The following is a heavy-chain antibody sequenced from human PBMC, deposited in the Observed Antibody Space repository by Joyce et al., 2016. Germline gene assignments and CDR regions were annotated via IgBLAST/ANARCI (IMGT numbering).Heavy chain of an antibody. CDR2: INHSGDT. J-gene: IGHJ4*02. CDR3: ARNRGYSTLDY. V-gene: IGHV4-38-2*01. Sequence: QVQLQESGPGLVKPSETLSLTCAVSGYSVSSNYFWGWIRQPPGKGLEWIGSINHSGDTYYNPSLTGRVTISVDTSKNQFSLELRSVTAADTAVHYCARNRGYSTLDYWGQGTLVTVSS. CDR1: GYSVSSNYF. D-gene: IGHD5-18*01.